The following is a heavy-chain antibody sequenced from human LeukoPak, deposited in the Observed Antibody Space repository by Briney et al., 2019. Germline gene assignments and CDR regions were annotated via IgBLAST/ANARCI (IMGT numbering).Heavy chain of an antibody. J-gene: IGHJ4*02. V-gene: IGHV3-30*03. Sequence: GGSLRLSCAASGFTFSNYAMHWVRQAPGKGLEWVAVISYYGGNERYVDSVKGRFTISRDNSSNTLYLQMNSLRAEDTAVYYCASAGPLYSSGRGYWGQGTLVTVSS. D-gene: IGHD6-19*01. CDR3: ASAGPLYSSGRGY. CDR2: ISYYGGNE. CDR1: GFTFSNYA.